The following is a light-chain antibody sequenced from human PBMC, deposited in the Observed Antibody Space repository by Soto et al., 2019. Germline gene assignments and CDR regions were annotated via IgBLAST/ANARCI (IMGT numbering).Light chain of an antibody. Sequence: DIVVTQSPDSLPVSLGERATISCKSIRSVLSSSNNKDYLAWYQQLPGQPPKLLFYWASSRQSGVPDRFSGSGSGTDFTLTITGLQAEDVAVYYCQQYYSHPYSFGQGTKLEI. V-gene: IGKV4-1*01. J-gene: IGKJ2*03. CDR1: RSVLSSSNNKDY. CDR2: WAS. CDR3: QQYYSHPYS.